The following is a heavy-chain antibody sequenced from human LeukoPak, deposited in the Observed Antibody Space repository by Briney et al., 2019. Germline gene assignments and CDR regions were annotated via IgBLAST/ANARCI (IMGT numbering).Heavy chain of an antibody. J-gene: IGHJ6*03. CDR2: MNPNSCHT. Sequence: ASVKVSCKASGYTFTSYDINWVRQARGQGGEGMGWMNPNSCHTGYAQKFQGRVTMTRNPSISTAYMELSSLRSEDTAVYYCARGCRSGSYLSRYYYYMDVWGKGTTVTVSS. CDR1: GYTFTSYD. V-gene: IGHV1-8*01. CDR3: ARGCRSGSYLSRYYYYMDV. D-gene: IGHD1-26*01.